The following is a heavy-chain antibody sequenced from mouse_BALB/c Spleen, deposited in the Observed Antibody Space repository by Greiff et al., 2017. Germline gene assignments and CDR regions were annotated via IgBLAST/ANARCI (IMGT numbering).Heavy chain of an antibody. Sequence: EVKLLESGPGLVKPSQSLSLTCTVTGYSITSDYAWNWIRQFPGNKLEWMGYISYSGSTSYNPSLKSRISITRDTSKNQFFLQLNSVTTEDTATYYCAIYGNFPMDYWGQGTSVTVSS. CDR2: ISYSGST. CDR3: AIYGNFPMDY. D-gene: IGHD2-1*01. V-gene: IGHV3-2*02. CDR1: GYSITSDYA. J-gene: IGHJ4*01.